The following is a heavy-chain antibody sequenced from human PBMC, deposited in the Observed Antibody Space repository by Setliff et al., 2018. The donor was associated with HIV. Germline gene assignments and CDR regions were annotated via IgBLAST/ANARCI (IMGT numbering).Heavy chain of an antibody. CDR2: IWYDGTT. CDR1: GFTFSSYG. V-gene: IGHV3-33*01. Sequence: PGGSLRLSCAASGFTFSSYGMHWVRQAPGKGLEWVAVIWYDGTTDYAAPVKGRFTISRDDSKNTLYLQMNSLKTEDTAVYYCTTLTVAAAKNRGDYWGQGTLVTVSS. D-gene: IGHD2-15*01. CDR3: TTLTVAAAKNRGDY. J-gene: IGHJ4*02.